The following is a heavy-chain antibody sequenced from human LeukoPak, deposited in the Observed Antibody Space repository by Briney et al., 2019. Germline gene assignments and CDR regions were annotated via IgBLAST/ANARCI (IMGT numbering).Heavy chain of an antibody. CDR1: GFSFSDYY. Sequence: GGSLRLSCAASGFSFSDYYMTWIRQAPGKGLEWVSYISSSGSTIYYADSVEGRFTLSRDNAKNFLYLQMNSLRAEDTAVYFCARDWGDFDYWGQGTLVTVSS. CDR2: ISSSGSTI. D-gene: IGHD3-16*01. V-gene: IGHV3-11*04. J-gene: IGHJ4*02. CDR3: ARDWGDFDY.